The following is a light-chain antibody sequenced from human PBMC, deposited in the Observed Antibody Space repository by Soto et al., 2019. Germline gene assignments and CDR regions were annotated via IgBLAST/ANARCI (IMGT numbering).Light chain of an antibody. Sequence: DIVMTQSPDSVAVSLGERATINCKSSQSFFYRSNNKNSLAWYKQKPGQPPKLLIYWASTRESGVPDRFSGSGSGTDFTLTISSLQAEDVAVYYCQQYYSTPFTFGPGTKVDIK. CDR3: QQYYSTPFT. J-gene: IGKJ3*01. CDR1: QSFFYRSNNKNS. CDR2: WAS. V-gene: IGKV4-1*01.